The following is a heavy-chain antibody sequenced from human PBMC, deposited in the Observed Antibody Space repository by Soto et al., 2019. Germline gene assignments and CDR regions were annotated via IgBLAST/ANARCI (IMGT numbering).Heavy chain of an antibody. J-gene: IGHJ6*02. V-gene: IGHV1-69*12. CDR2: IMPIFRTP. D-gene: IGHD5-12*01. CDR3: TREKDRLQLGGNYYYGLDV. CDR1: GGTFSNSA. Sequence: QVHLEQSGAEVKRPGSSVKVSCKASGGTFSNSAISWVRQAPGQGLEWMGGIMPIFRTPDYAQKFQGRVTITADESSTTAYMELTGLSSDDTAAYYCTREKDRLQLGGNYYYGLDVWGQGTTVTVSS.